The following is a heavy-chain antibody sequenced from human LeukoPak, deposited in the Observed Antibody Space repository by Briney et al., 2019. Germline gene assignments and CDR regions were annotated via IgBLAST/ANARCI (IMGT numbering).Heavy chain of an antibody. D-gene: IGHD6-6*01. CDR1: GYSFTNYW. Sequence: GESLKISCKGSGYSFTNYWIGWVRQASGKGLEWVGRIRSKTNSYETSYGASVKGRFIIPRDDSKNTAYLQMNSLKTEDTAVYYCTRYGSSSGSTDYWGQGTLVTVSS. J-gene: IGHJ4*02. CDR2: IRSKTNSYET. V-gene: IGHV3-73*01. CDR3: TRYGSSSGSTDY.